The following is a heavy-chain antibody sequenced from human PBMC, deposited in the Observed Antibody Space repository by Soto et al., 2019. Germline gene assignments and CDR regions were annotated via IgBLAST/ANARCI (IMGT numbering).Heavy chain of an antibody. V-gene: IGHV4-59*01. J-gene: IGHJ4*02. CDR2: IYYLGST. CDR3: ARDGYDGSGSPYPAY. CDR1: GGSRAIYF. Sequence: SKTLSLMSTVAGGSRAIYFWSSIGQSPGQGLERIEYIYYLGSTDYNPSLKSRVTISVDTSKRQFSLRLTSVTAADTAVYYCARDGYDGSGSPYPAYWGPGTQVTVS. D-gene: IGHD3-10*01.